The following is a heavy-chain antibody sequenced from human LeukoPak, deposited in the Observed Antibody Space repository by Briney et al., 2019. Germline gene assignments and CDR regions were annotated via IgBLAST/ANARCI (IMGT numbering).Heavy chain of an antibody. V-gene: IGHV3-33*01. CDR3: ARDSQLLRYFDWLPTAAYSYGMDV. CDR1: GFTFSSYG. Sequence: PGGSLRLSCAASGFTFSSYGMHWVRQAPGKGLEWVSVIWYDGSNKYYADSVKGRFTISRDNSKTTLYLQMNSLRAEDTAVYYCARDSQLLRYFDWLPTAAYSYGMDVWGQGTTVTVSS. J-gene: IGHJ6*02. D-gene: IGHD3-9*01. CDR2: IWYDGSNK.